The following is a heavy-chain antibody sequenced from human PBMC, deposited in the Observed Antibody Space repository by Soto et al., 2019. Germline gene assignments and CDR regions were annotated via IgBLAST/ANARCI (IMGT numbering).Heavy chain of an antibody. V-gene: IGHV1-24*01. Sequence: ASVKVSCKVSGYTLTELSMHWVRQAPGKGLEWMGGFDPEDGETIYAQKFQGRVTMTEDTSTDTAYMELSSLRSEDTAVYYCARDHYYILTGSPLNLFDPWGQGTLVTVSS. CDR1: GYTLTELS. CDR2: FDPEDGET. CDR3: ARDHYYILTGSPLNLFDP. D-gene: IGHD3-9*01. J-gene: IGHJ5*02.